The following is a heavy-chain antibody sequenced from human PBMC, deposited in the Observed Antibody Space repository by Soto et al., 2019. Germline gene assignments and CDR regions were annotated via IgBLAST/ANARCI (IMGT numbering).Heavy chain of an antibody. D-gene: IGHD6-13*01. V-gene: IGHV4-34*01. CDR2: INHSGST. Sequence: SETLSLTCAVYGGSFIGYYCIFIRHPPFKGLEWIGEINHSGSTNYNPSLKSRVTISVDTSKNQFSLKLSSVTAADTAVYYCARGVVMAAAAHGNWFDPWGQGTLVTVSS. CDR3: ARGVVMAAAAHGNWFDP. J-gene: IGHJ5*02. CDR1: GGSFIGYY.